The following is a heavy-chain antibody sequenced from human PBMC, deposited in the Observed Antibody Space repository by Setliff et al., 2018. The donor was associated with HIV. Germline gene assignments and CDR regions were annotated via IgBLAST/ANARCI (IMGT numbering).Heavy chain of an antibody. CDR2: INYSGTT. J-gene: IGHJ4*02. Sequence: SETLSLTCTVPGGSLSSGTYYWNWIRQPAGKGLEWIGAINYSGTTYYNPSLQSRVTMAVATSKNQLSLKLTSMTAAETAVYYYARGWILEWLPYFDSWGQGTPVTVSS. CDR1: GGSLSSGTYY. D-gene: IGHD3-3*01. CDR3: ARGWILEWLPYFDS. V-gene: IGHV4-61*10.